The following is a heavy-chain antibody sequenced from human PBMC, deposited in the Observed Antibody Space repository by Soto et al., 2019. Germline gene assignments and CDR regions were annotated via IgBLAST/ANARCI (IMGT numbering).Heavy chain of an antibody. D-gene: IGHD7-27*01. CDR3: ARGTLGTNWGSVGPSGAFDI. CDR1: GGAFRGYY. V-gene: IGHV4-34*01. Sequence: SETLSLTCAVYGGAFRGYYWSWIRQPPGKGLEWIGEINHSGSTNYNPYLKSRVTISVDTSKNQFSVMLSSVTAADTAVYYCARGTLGTNWGSVGPSGAFDIWSQGTMVTV. CDR2: INHSGST. J-gene: IGHJ3*02.